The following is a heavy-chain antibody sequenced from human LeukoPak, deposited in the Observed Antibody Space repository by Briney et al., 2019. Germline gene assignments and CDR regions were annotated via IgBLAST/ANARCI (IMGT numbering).Heavy chain of an antibody. CDR2: IIPVFGTA. V-gene: IGHV1-69*05. Sequence: SVKVSCKASGGTFSSYAISWVRQARGQGLEWMGRIIPVFGTANYAQKFQGRVTITTDESTSTAYMELSSLRSEDTAVYYCARVAVAGTVNWFDPWGQGTLVTVSS. CDR1: GGTFSSYA. CDR3: ARVAVAGTVNWFDP. J-gene: IGHJ5*02. D-gene: IGHD6-19*01.